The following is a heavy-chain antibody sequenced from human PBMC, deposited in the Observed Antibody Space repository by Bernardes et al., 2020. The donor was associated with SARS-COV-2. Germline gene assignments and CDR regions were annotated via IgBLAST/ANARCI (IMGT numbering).Heavy chain of an antibody. D-gene: IGHD2-15*01. CDR2: ISSSGSTI. Sequence: GGSLRLSCAASGFTFSDYYMSWIRQAPGKGLEWVSYISSSGSTIYYADSVKGRFTISRDNAKNSLYLQMNSLRAEDTAVYYCARDTTKESCSGGSCNYYYYGMDVWGQGTTVTVSS. J-gene: IGHJ6*02. V-gene: IGHV3-11*01. CDR1: GFTFSDYY. CDR3: ARDTTKESCSGGSCNYYYYGMDV.